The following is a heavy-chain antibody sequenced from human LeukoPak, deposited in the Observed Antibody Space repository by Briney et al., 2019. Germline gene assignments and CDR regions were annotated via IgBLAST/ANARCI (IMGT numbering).Heavy chain of an antibody. CDR2: IYYSGST. CDR1: GGSISSSSYY. J-gene: IGHJ4*02. D-gene: IGHD3-3*01. V-gene: IGHV4-39*07. Sequence: SETLSLTCTVSGGSISSSSYYWGWIRQPPGKGLEWIGSIYYSGSTYYNPSLKSRVTISVDTSKNQFSLKLSSVTAADTAVYYCAREGFWSGYYLFDYWGQGTLVTVSS. CDR3: AREGFWSGYYLFDY.